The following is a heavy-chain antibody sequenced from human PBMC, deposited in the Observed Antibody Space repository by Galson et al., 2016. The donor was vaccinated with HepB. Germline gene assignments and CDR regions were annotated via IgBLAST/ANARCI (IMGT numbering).Heavy chain of an antibody. Sequence: SLRLSCAASGFIFSNYGMNWVRQAPGKVLEWVAGISGSGINTFYADSEKVRFTISRDNSNSTVYLQMNSLSAADTAIYYCVNASAAYFQYHFEYWGQGTLVTVSS. CDR3: VNASAAYFQYHFEY. D-gene: IGHD3-16*01. CDR2: ISGSGINT. V-gene: IGHV3-23*01. CDR1: GFIFSNYG. J-gene: IGHJ4*02.